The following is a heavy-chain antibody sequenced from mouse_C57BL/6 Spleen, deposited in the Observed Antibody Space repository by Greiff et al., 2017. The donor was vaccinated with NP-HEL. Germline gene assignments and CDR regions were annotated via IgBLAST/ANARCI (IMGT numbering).Heavy chain of an antibody. Sequence: QVQLQQSGAELVRPGTSVKMSCKASGYTFTNYWIGWAKQRPGHGLEWIGDIYPGGGYTNYNEKFKGKATLTADKSSSTAYMQCSSLTSEDAAIYYGAREGDGYYGDWGTGTTVTVSS. CDR2: IYPGGGYT. CDR1: GYTFTNYW. V-gene: IGHV1-63*01. D-gene: IGHD2-3*01. CDR3: AREGDGYYGD. J-gene: IGHJ1*03.